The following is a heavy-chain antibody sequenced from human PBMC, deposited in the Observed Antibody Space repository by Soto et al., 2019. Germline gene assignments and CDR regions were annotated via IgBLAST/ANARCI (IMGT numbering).Heavy chain of an antibody. CDR3: AKDRSGRIAVAGRAFDI. V-gene: IGHV3-30*18. Sequence: GGSLRLSCAASGFTFSSYGMHWVRQAPGKGLEWVAVISYDGSNKYYADSVKGRFTISRDNSKNTLYLQMNSLRAEDTAVYYCAKDRSGRIAVAGRAFDIWGQGTMVTVSS. CDR1: GFTFSSYG. D-gene: IGHD6-19*01. CDR2: ISYDGSNK. J-gene: IGHJ3*02.